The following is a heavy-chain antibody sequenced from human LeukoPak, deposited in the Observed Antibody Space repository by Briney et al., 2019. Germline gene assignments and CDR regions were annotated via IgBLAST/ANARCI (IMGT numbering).Heavy chain of an antibody. Sequence: ASETLSLTCTVSGVSMSTYYWSWIRQSPGKGLEWLAYIHYSGSTNINPSLKGRLAISIDTSKNQFSLKVNSVTAADTAVYYCARDIYGSGYGFFDYWGQGTVVTVSS. CDR3: ARDIYGSGYGFFDY. V-gene: IGHV4-59*01. D-gene: IGHD3-10*01. CDR1: GVSMSTYY. J-gene: IGHJ4*02. CDR2: IHYSGST.